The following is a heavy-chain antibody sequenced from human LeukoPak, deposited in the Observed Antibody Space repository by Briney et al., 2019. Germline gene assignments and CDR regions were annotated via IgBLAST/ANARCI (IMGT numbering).Heavy chain of an antibody. CDR2: FSAYNGNT. D-gene: IGHD2-2*01. CDR3: ARDHSPGIVVVPAVPLGAFDY. V-gene: IGHV1-18*01. CDR1: GYTFTSYG. J-gene: IGHJ4*02. Sequence: ASVKVSCKASGYTFTSYGICWVRQAPGQGLEWLEWFSAYNGNTNYAQKLQGRVTMTTDTSTSTAYMELRSLRSDDTAVYYCARDHSPGIVVVPAVPLGAFDYWGQGTLVTVSS.